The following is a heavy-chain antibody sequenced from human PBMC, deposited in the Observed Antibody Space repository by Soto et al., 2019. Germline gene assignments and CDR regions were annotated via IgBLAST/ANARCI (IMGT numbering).Heavy chain of an antibody. CDR2: ISSSSSHI. J-gene: IGHJ6*02. Sequence: GGSLRLSCAASGFTFSSYSMNWVRQAPGKGLEWVSSISSSSSHIYYADSVKGRFTISRDNAKNSLYLQMNSLRAEDTAVYYCARMELRYGMDVWGQGTTVTVSS. CDR3: ARMELRYGMDV. D-gene: IGHD1-26*01. CDR1: GFTFSSYS. V-gene: IGHV3-21*01.